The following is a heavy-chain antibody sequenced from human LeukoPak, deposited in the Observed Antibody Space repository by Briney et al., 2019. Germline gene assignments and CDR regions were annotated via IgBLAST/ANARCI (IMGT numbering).Heavy chain of an antibody. CDR3: ARDPSSIYYDSSGPIMDLDY. CDR1: GFTFSDYS. V-gene: IGHV3-30*03. Sequence: GRSLRLSCAASGFTFSDYSMNWVRQAPGKGLEWVAVISYDGSNKYYADSVKGRFTISRDNSKNTLYLQMNSLRAEDTAVYYCARDPSSIYYDSSGPIMDLDYWGQGTLVTVSS. D-gene: IGHD3-22*01. CDR2: ISYDGSNK. J-gene: IGHJ4*02.